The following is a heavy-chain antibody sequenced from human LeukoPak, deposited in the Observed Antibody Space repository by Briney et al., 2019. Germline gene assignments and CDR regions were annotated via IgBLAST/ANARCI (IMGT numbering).Heavy chain of an antibody. CDR3: ARDSMVRGVDY. CDR2: IYYSGST. J-gene: IGHJ4*02. V-gene: IGHV4-59*01. D-gene: IGHD3-10*01. CDR1: GGSISSYY. Sequence: SETLSLTCTVSGGSISSYYWSWIRRPPGKGLEWIGYIYYSGSTNYNPSLKSRVTISVDTSKNQFSLKLSSVTAADTAVYYCARDSMVRGVDYWGQGTLVTVSS.